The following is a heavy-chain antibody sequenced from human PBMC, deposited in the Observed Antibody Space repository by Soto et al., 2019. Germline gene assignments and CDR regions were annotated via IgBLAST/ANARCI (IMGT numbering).Heavy chain of an antibody. V-gene: IGHV4-59*01. J-gene: IGHJ6*03. CDR3: ARSYRRYCSGGSCYSYYYYYMDV. CDR1: GGSISSYY. D-gene: IGHD2-15*01. CDR2: IYYSGST. Sequence: QVQLQESGPGLVKPSETLSLTCTVSGGSISSYYWSWIRQPPGKGLEWIGFIYYSGSTTYNPSLKSRVTISVDTSKNLFSLKLSSVAAADTAVYYCARSYRRYCSGGSCYSYYYYYMDVWGKGTTVTVSS.